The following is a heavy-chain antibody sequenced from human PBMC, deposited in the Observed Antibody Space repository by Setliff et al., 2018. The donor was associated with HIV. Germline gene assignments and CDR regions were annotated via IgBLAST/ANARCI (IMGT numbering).Heavy chain of an antibody. V-gene: IGHV4-34*01. CDR3: AGEGTYSGTYWVRRVASFDI. Sequence: SETLSLTCAVYGGSLSGYYWRWIRQPPGKGLEWIWDVSHTGSTNYNTSLKSRIIISAGTPKNQFSLKLGAVTAADTAVYYCAGEGTYSGTYWVRRVASFDIWGQGTMVTVSS. CDR2: VSHTGST. D-gene: IGHD1-26*01. CDR1: GGSLSGYY. J-gene: IGHJ3*02.